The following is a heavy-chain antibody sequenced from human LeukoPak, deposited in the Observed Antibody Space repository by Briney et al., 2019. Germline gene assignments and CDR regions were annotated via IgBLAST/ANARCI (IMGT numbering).Heavy chain of an antibody. CDR1: GASSNSYY. J-gene: IGHJ4*02. V-gene: IGHV4-59*01. CDR2: YYSVIA. CDR3: ATSRGSDGSGNY. D-gene: IGHD3-10*01. Sequence: SETLSLTCTVSGASSNSYYWSWIRQPPGKGLEWIGSYYSVIANYNSSLNRRVTTSVDTSKNQFSLMLSSVTAADTAVYYCATSRGSDGSGNYWGQGTLVTVSS.